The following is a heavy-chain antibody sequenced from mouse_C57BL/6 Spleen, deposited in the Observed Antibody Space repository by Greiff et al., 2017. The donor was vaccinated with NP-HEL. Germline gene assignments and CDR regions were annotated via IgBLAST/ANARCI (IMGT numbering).Heavy chain of an antibody. V-gene: IGHV5-16*01. CDR1: GFTFSDYY. J-gene: IGHJ1*03. D-gene: IGHD1-1*01. CDR3: ARDSDYGSSYWYFDV. CDR2: INYDGSST. Sequence: EVQLVESEGGLVQPGSSMKLSCTASGFTFSDYYMAWVRQVPEKGLEWVANINYDGSSTYYLDSLKSRFIISRDNAKNILYLQMSSLKSEDTATYYCARDSDYGSSYWYFDVWGTGTTVTVSS.